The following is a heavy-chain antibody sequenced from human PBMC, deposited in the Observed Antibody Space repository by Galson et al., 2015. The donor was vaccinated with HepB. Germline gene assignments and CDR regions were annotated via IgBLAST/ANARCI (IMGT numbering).Heavy chain of an antibody. CDR1: GGSISSSGYY. Sequence: TLSLTCTVSGGSISSSGYYWSWVRLHPGKGLEWIGHIYYGGSTHYNPSLKSRVSISIDTSKNQFSLKLSTVTAADTALYYCARAPGSSGGYYFYYYMDVWGKGTTVTVSS. CDR2: IYYGGST. J-gene: IGHJ6*03. V-gene: IGHV4-31*03. D-gene: IGHD3-10*01. CDR3: ARAPGSSGGYYFYYYMDV.